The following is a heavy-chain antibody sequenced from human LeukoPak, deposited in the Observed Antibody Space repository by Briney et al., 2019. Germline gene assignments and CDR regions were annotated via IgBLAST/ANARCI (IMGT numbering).Heavy chain of an antibody. CDR3: ARSSGASDY. D-gene: IGHD2-15*01. J-gene: IGHJ4*02. CDR2: IYPRDSDT. V-gene: IGHV5-51*01. CDR1: GYSFSTYW. Sequence: GESLKISCKASGYSFSTYWIAWVRQMPGKGLEWMGIIYPRDSDTRYSPSFQGQVTISADKSISTAYLHWSSLKASDTAIYYCARSSGASDYWGQGTLVSVSS.